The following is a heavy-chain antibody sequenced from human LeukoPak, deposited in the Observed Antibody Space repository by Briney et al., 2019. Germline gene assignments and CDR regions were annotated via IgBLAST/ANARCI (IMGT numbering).Heavy chain of an antibody. J-gene: IGHJ6*02. V-gene: IGHV3-21*01. CDR2: ISSSSSYI. CDR3: ARDPWGNWNDGTYYYYYGMDV. D-gene: IGHD1-1*01. CDR1: GFTFSSYS. Sequence: PGGSLRLSCAASGFTFSSYSMNWVRQAPGKGLEWVSSISSSSSYIYYADSVKGRFTVSRDNAKNSLYLQMNSLRAEDTAVYYCARDPWGNWNDGTYYYYYGMDVWGQGTTVTVSS.